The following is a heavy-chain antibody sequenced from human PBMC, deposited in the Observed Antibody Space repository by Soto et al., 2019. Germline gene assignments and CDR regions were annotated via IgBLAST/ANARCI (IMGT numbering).Heavy chain of an antibody. Sequence: GGSLRLSCAASGFTFSSYWMHWVRQAPGKGLVWVSRINNDGSSTSYADSVKGRFTISRDNAKNTLYLQMSSLRAEDTAVYYCARDSPTYYDFWSGYTYYYYGMDVWGQGTTVTVSS. CDR3: ARDSPTYYDFWSGYTYYYYGMDV. CDR1: GFTFSSYW. J-gene: IGHJ6*02. CDR2: INNDGSST. V-gene: IGHV3-74*01. D-gene: IGHD3-3*01.